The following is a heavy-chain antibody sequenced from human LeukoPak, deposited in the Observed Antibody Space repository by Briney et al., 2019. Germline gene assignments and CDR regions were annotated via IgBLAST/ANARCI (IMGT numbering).Heavy chain of an antibody. CDR2: IYYSGST. CDR1: GGSISSSSYY. V-gene: IGHV4-39*02. J-gene: IGHJ6*03. Sequence: PSETLSLTCTVSGGSISSSSYYWGWIRQPPGKGLEWIGSIYYSGSTYYNPSLKSRVTISVDTSKNQFSLKLSSVTAADTAVYYCARDFTTLEDYYYYYYMDVWGKGTTVTVSS. CDR3: ARDFTTLEDYYYYYYMDV. D-gene: IGHD4-17*01.